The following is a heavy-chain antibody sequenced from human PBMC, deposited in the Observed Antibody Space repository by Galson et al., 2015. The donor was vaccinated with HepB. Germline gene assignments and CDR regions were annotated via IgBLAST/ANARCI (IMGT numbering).Heavy chain of an antibody. Sequence: SLRLSCAASGFTFGSHAMSWVRQGQGKGLEWVSAISGPGGTTYFADSVKGRFSISRDNSKNTLFLQINSLRVEDTAIYNCAKDLGITVAGDFDYWGQGTLVTVSS. CDR3: AKDLGITVAGDFDY. D-gene: IGHD6-19*01. J-gene: IGHJ4*02. CDR2: ISGPGGTT. CDR1: GFTFGSHA. V-gene: IGHV3-23*01.